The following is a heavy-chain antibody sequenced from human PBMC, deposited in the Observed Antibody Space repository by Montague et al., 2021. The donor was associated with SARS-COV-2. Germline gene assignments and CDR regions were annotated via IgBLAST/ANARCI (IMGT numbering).Heavy chain of an antibody. CDR2: IXWDDDK. Sequence: VKPTQTLTLTCTFSGFPLSTSGVGVGWIRQPPGKALEWLALIXWDDDKRYGPSLKSRLTITKDTSKNQVVLTMTNMDPVDTATYYCAHSRITMVRGVINYYGMDVWGQGTTVTVSS. D-gene: IGHD3-10*01. J-gene: IGHJ6*02. CDR3: AHSRITMVRGVINYYGMDV. CDR1: GFPLSTSGVG. V-gene: IGHV2-5*05.